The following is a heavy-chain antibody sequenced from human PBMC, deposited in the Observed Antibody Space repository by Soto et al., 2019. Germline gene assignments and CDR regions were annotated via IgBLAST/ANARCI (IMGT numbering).Heavy chain of an antibody. CDR1: GFTFSSSW. Sequence: GGSLRLSCAASGFTFSSSWMHWVRQAPGKGLVWVSRINSGASTTNYADSVKGRFTISRDNAKNTLYLQMDSLTAEDTVVYYCARGPSGWFGYDYWGQGTLVTVSS. J-gene: IGHJ4*02. CDR2: INSGASTT. V-gene: IGHV3-74*01. D-gene: IGHD6-19*01. CDR3: ARGPSGWFGYDY.